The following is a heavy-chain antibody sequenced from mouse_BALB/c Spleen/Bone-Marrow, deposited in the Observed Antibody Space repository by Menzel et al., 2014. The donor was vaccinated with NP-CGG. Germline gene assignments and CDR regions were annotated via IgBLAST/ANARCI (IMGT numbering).Heavy chain of an antibody. CDR3: TRSNYGYWYFDV. V-gene: IGHV1S81*02. CDR2: INPSNGGT. Sequence: VQLQQSGAELVKPGASVKLSCKASGYSFTRYYMYWVKQRPGQGLEWIGEINPSNGGTNFNEKFKSKATLTVDKSSSTAYMQFSSLTSEDSAVYHCTRSNYGYWYFDVWGAGTTVTVSS. CDR1: GYSFTRYY. D-gene: IGHD1-1*01. J-gene: IGHJ1*01.